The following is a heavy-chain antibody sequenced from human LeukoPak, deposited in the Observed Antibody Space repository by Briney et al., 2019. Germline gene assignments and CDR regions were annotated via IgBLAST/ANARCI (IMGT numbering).Heavy chain of an antibody. D-gene: IGHD4-17*01. CDR2: IDPSDSYT. J-gene: IGHJ4*02. CDR3: ARVYGDYWSYFDY. Sequence: GESLKISCKGSGYSFTSYWISWVGQMPGKGLEGMGRIDPSDSYTNYSPSFQGHVTIPADKSISTAYLQWSSLKASDTAMYYCARVYGDYWSYFDYWGQGTLVTVSS. CDR1: GYSFTSYW. V-gene: IGHV5-10-1*01.